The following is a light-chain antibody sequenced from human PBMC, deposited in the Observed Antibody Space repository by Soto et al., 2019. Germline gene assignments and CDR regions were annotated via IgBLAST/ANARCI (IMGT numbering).Light chain of an antibody. CDR1: SSDVGNYNL. V-gene: IGLV2-23*02. Sequence: QSVLTQPASVSGSPGQSITISCTGTSSDVGNYNLVSWYQQYPGKAPKLTISEVNKRPSGVSNRFSGSKSGNTASLTISGLQAEDEADYYCCSFAGSSTVFGTGTKVTVL. J-gene: IGLJ1*01. CDR3: CSFAGSSTV. CDR2: EVN.